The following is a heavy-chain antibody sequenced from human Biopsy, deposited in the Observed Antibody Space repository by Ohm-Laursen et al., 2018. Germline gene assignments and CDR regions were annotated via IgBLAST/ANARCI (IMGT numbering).Heavy chain of an antibody. CDR1: GYTFTSYG. CDR3: ARKIYGDYEVPYSYGMDV. CDR2: INTYNANT. Sequence: SSVKVSCKASGYTFTSYGISWVRQAPGQGLEWMGWINTYNANTDYAQRVQGRVTMTTDTSTSTAYMELRSLRSDDTAVYYCARKIYGDYEVPYSYGMDVWGLGTTVTVSS. J-gene: IGHJ6*02. V-gene: IGHV1-18*01. D-gene: IGHD4-17*01.